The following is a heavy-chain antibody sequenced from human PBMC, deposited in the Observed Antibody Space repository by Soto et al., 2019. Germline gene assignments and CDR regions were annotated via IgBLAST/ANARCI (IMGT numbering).Heavy chain of an antibody. V-gene: IGHV2-5*02. CDR2: IYWDYDK. CDR3: AHRQAQGLGVASTFDS. J-gene: IGHJ4*02. CDR1: GFSFTTTGGG. D-gene: IGHD6-19*01. Sequence: QITLKESGPPLVKPTQTLMPTCTFSGFSFTTTGGGVGWIRQPPGKALEWLALIYWDYDKRYSPSLTSRLIITRDTSKTQVVLTMTPMDPVATATYYCAHRQAQGLGVASTFDSWGPGILVTVSS.